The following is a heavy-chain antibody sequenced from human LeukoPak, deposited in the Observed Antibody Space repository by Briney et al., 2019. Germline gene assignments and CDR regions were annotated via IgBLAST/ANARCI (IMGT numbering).Heavy chain of an antibody. CDR3: ARDSAGYDSSVDGSDY. D-gene: IGHD3-22*01. Sequence: SETLSLTCKVSGGSISSGGYYWSWIRQPAGKGLEWIGRIYTSGSTNYNPSLKSRVTMSVDTSKNQFSLKLSSVTAADTAVYYCARDSAGYDSSVDGSDYWGQGTLVTVSS. CDR2: IYTSGST. V-gene: IGHV4-61*02. CDR1: GGSISSGGYY. J-gene: IGHJ4*02.